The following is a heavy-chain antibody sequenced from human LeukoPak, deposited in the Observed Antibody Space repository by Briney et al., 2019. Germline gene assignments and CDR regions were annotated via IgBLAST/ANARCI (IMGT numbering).Heavy chain of an antibody. CDR3: ARGFYGSGSPFDY. V-gene: IGHV5-10-1*01. CDR2: IDPSDSYT. Sequence: GEALKISCKGSGYSFTSYWISWVRQMPGKGVESMGRIDPSDSYTNYSPSFQRHVTISADKSISTAYLQWSSLKASDTAMYYCARGFYGSGSPFDYWGQGTLVTVSS. CDR1: GYSFTSYW. J-gene: IGHJ4*02. D-gene: IGHD3-10*01.